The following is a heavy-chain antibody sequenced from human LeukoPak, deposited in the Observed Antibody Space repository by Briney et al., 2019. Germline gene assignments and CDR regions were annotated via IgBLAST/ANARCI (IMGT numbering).Heavy chain of an antibody. CDR1: GFTFDDYA. J-gene: IGHJ4*02. V-gene: IGHV3-9*01. CDR2: ISWNSGSI. D-gene: IGHD5-12*01. Sequence: PGRSLRLSCAASGFTFDDYAMHWVRQAPGKGLEWVSGISWNSGSIGYADSVKGRFTISRDDAKNSLHLQMNSLRAEDTALYYCASGYGGNYYFDYWGQGTLVTVSS. CDR3: ASGYGGNYYFDY.